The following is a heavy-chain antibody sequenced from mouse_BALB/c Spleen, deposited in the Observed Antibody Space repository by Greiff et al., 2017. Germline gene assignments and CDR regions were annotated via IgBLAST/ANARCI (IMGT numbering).Heavy chain of an antibody. Sequence: VQLKESGPGLVKPSQSLSLTCSVTGYSITSGYYWNWIRQFPGNKLEWMGYISSDGSNNYNPSLKNRISITRATSKTQFFLKLNSVTTSDTATDYCAREGYWGQGTTLTVSS. CDR2: ISSDGSN. J-gene: IGHJ2*01. CDR3: AREGY. CDR1: GYSITSGYY. V-gene: IGHV3-6*02.